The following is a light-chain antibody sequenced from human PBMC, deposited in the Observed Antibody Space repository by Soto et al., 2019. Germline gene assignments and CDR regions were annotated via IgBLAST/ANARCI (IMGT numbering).Light chain of an antibody. J-gene: IGKJ1*01. CDR2: KAS. CDR1: QSISSW. CDR3: QQYNSYSRT. V-gene: IGKV1-5*03. Sequence: DIQMTQSPSTLSASVGDRVTITCRASQSISSWLAWYQQKPGKAPKLLIYKASGLESGVPSRFSGSGSGTEFTLTISSLQPDDFATYYCQQYNSYSRTFGQGPKVDIK.